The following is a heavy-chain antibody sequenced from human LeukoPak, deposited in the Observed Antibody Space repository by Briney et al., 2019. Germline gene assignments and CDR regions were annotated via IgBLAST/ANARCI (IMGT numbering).Heavy chain of an antibody. V-gene: IGHV3-23*01. CDR1: GFTFSSYA. D-gene: IGHD3-22*01. Sequence: PGGSLRLSCAASGFTFSSYAMSWVRQAPGKGLEWVSAISGSGGSTYYADSVEGRFTISRDNSKNTLYLQMNSLRAEDTAVYYCAKDPYYYDSSGYLGYYFDYWGQGTLVTVSS. CDR3: AKDPYYYDSSGYLGYYFDY. J-gene: IGHJ4*02. CDR2: ISGSGGST.